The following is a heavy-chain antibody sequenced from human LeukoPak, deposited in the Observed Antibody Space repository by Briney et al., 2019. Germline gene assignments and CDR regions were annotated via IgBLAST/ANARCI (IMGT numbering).Heavy chain of an antibody. V-gene: IGHV3-48*04. Sequence: GGSLRLSCEASGFTFSSYSMNWVRQAPGKGLEWVSFISSSSTTIYYADSVKGRFTISRDNAKNSLYLQMNSLRAEDTAVYYCARDYDILTGYEYYFDYWGQGTLVTVSS. J-gene: IGHJ4*02. D-gene: IGHD3-9*01. CDR3: ARDYDILTGYEYYFDY. CDR2: ISSSSTTI. CDR1: GFTFSSYS.